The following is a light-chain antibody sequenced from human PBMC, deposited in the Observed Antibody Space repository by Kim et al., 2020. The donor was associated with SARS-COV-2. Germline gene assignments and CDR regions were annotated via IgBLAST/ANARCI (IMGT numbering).Light chain of an antibody. Sequence: SAAPGERVTLSCRPSQSVSRNLAWHQQKPGQAPRLLIYGTSMRATGVPDRFSGSGSGTEFTLTISSLQSEDVAVYYCQQYNNWNTFGQGTRLEIK. CDR2: GTS. V-gene: IGKV3-15*01. CDR1: QSVSRN. CDR3: QQYNNWNT. J-gene: IGKJ5*01.